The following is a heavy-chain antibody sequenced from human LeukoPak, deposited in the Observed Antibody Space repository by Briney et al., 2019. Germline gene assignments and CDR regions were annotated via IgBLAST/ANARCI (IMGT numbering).Heavy chain of an antibody. CDR3: ARGPNSGSDY. Sequence: SETPSLTCAVYGGSFSGYYWSWIRQPPGKGLEWIGEINHSGGTNYNPSLKSRVTISVDTSKNQFSLKLSSVTAADTAVYYCARGPNSGSDYWGQGTLVTVSS. CDR2: INHSGGT. D-gene: IGHD6-6*01. V-gene: IGHV4-34*01. CDR1: GGSFSGYY. J-gene: IGHJ4*02.